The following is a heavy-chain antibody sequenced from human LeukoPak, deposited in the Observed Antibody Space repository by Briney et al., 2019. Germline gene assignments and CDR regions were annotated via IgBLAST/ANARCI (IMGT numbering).Heavy chain of an antibody. V-gene: IGHV4-61*02. Sequence: SQTLSLTCTVSGGSISSGSYYWSWIRQPAGKGLEWIGRIYTSGSTNYNPSLKSRVTISVDTSKNQFSLKLSSVTAADTAVYYCARGRNDIVATTPDYWGQGTLVTVSS. D-gene: IGHD5-12*01. CDR1: GGSISSGSYY. CDR2: IYTSGST. CDR3: ARGRNDIVATTPDY. J-gene: IGHJ4*02.